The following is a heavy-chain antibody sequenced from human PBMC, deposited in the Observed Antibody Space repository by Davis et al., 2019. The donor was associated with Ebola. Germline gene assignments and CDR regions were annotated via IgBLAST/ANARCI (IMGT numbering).Heavy chain of an antibody. CDR1: GGSISSYY. D-gene: IGHD1-26*01. V-gene: IGHV4-59*01. Sequence: MPGGSLRLSCTVSGGSISSYYWSWIRQPPGKGLEWIGYIYYSGSTNYNPSLKSRVTISVDTSKNQFSLKLSSVTAADTAVYYCAREASGYQYYYGLDVWGKGTTVTVSS. CDR3: AREASGYQYYYGLDV. J-gene: IGHJ6*04. CDR2: IYYSGST.